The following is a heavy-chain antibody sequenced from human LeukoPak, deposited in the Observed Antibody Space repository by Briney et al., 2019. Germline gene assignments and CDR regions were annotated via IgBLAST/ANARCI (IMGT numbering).Heavy chain of an antibody. V-gene: IGHV1-69*04. CDR1: GGTFSSYA. CDR2: IIPILGIA. D-gene: IGHD5-18*01. CDR3: VTQDTAMVTGFGY. J-gene: IGHJ4*02. Sequence: ASVKVSCKASGGTFSSYAISWVRQAPGQGLEWMGRIIPILGIANYAQKFQGRVTITADKSTSTAYMELSSLRSEDTAVYYCVTQDTAMVTGFGYWGQGTLVTVSS.